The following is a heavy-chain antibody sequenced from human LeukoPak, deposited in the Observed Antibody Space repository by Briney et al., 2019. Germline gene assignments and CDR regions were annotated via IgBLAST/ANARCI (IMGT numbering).Heavy chain of an antibody. V-gene: IGHV3-30*18. J-gene: IGHJ4*02. Sequence: PGGSLRLSCAASGFTFSDYGMHWVRQAPGKGLEWVAVISYDGSNKYYAGSVKGRFTISRDTSANTLHLQMNCLRAEDTAVYYCAKARSVDYGDRYYFDYWGQGTLVTVSS. D-gene: IGHD4-17*01. CDR3: AKARSVDYGDRYYFDY. CDR2: ISYDGSNK. CDR1: GFTFSDYG.